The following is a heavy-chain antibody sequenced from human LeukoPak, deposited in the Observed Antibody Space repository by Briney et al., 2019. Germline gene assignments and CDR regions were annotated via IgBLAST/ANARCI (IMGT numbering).Heavy chain of an antibody. J-gene: IGHJ4*02. CDR1: LYTFTGYY. D-gene: IGHD3-9*01. Sequence: ASVKVSCKASLYTFTGYYMHWVRQAPGQGLEWMGRINPNSGGTNYAQKFQGRVTMTRDTSICTAYMELSRLRSDDTAVYYCARENLPYDILTGFGPGYDYWGQGTLVTVSS. CDR2: INPNSGGT. CDR3: ARENLPYDILTGFGPGYDY. V-gene: IGHV1-2*06.